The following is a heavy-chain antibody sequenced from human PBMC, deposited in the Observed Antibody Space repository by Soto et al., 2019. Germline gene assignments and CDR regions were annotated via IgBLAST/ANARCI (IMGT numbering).Heavy chain of an antibody. J-gene: IGHJ5*02. V-gene: IGHV4-4*07. CDR2: IYSSGST. D-gene: IGHD3-3*01. CDR1: GGAINSYY. CDR3: ARGQRFSDWVDP. Sequence: PSETLSLTCTVSGGAINSYYWTWIRQPAGKGLEWIGRIYSSGSTKYNPSLQSRVTMSLDTSKNQFSLRLTSVTAADTAVYYCARGQRFSDWVDPWGQGTVVT.